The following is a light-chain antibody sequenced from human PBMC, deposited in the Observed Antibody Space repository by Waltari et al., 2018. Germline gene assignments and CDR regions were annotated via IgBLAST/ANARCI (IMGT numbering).Light chain of an antibody. Sequence: SCRASQSVGKDLAWYQQKPGQAPRLLMYDASTRATGIPDRFSGSGSGTDFSLTISRLEPEDFAVYYCQKYVNLPATFGQGTKVEIK. J-gene: IGKJ1*01. CDR1: QSVGKD. V-gene: IGKV3-20*01. CDR2: DAS. CDR3: QKYVNLPAT.